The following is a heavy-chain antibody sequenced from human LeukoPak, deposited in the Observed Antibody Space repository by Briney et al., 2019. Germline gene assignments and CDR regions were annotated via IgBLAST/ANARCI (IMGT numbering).Heavy chain of an antibody. Sequence: GGSLRLSCAASGFRFSGYWMHWVRQAPGKGLEWVAVISYDGSNKYYADSVKGRFTISRDNSKNTLYLQMNSLRAEDTAVYYCAKDQYSSSWSYYYYYGMDVWGQGTTVTVSS. CDR2: ISYDGSNK. CDR3: AKDQYSSSWSYYYYYGMDV. D-gene: IGHD6-13*01. J-gene: IGHJ6*02. CDR1: GFRFSGYW. V-gene: IGHV3-30*18.